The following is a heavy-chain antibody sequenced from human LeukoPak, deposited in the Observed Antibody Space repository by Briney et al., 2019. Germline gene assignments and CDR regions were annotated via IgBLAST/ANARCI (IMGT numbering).Heavy chain of an antibody. CDR2: IRSKANSYAT. V-gene: IGHV3-73*01. Sequence: GGSLRLSCAASGFTFSGSSMHWVRQASGKGLEWVGRIRSKANSYATACPASVKGRFTISRDDSKNTAYLQMNSLKTEDTAVYYCTAQGLSGSYPFDCWGQGTLVTVSS. J-gene: IGHJ4*02. CDR1: GFTFSGSS. CDR3: TAQGLSGSYPFDC. D-gene: IGHD1-26*01.